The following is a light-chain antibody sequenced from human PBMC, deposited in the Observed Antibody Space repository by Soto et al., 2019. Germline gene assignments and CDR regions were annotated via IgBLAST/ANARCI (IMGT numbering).Light chain of an antibody. CDR3: QQRSNWPLT. Sequence: EIVVTQSPATLSLSPGERATLSCRASQSVSSYLAWYQQKPGQAPRLLIYDASNRATGIPARFSGSGSGTDFTLTISSLEPEDFAVYYCQQRSNWPLTFVGGTKVEIK. J-gene: IGKJ4*01. CDR2: DAS. CDR1: QSVSSY. V-gene: IGKV3-11*01.